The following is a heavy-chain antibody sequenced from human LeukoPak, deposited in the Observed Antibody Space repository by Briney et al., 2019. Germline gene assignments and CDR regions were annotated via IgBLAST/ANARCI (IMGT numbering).Heavy chain of an antibody. J-gene: IGHJ5*02. Sequence: GSLRLSCAASGFTFSDYYMSWIRQPPGKGLEWIGEINHSGSTNYNPSLKSRVTISVDTSKNQFSLKLSSVTAADTAVYYCARLKRHTNYGSGSYYRGGNWFDPWGQGTLVTVSS. V-gene: IGHV4-34*01. CDR3: ARLKRHTNYGSGSYYRGGNWFDP. D-gene: IGHD3-10*01. CDR1: GFTFSDYY. CDR2: INHSGST.